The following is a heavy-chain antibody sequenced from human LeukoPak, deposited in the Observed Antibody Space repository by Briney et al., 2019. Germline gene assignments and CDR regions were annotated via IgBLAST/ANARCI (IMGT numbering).Heavy chain of an antibody. D-gene: IGHD6-6*01. Sequence: SETLSLTCTDSGYSIRSGYYLGWIRQPPGKGLEWIGSIYHSGSTYYNPSLKSRVTISVDTSKNQFSLKLSSVTAADTAVYYCVRGYSSSSHWESDWFDPWGQGTLVTVSS. CDR2: IYHSGST. CDR1: GYSIRSGYY. V-gene: IGHV4-38-2*02. J-gene: IGHJ5*02. CDR3: VRGYSSSSHWESDWFDP.